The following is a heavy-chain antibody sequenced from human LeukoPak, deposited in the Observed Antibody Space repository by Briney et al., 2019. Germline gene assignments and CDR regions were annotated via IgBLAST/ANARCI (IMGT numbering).Heavy chain of an antibody. J-gene: IGHJ4*02. V-gene: IGHV4-39*02. CDR2: IHYSETT. CDR3: ARGPTYQPIDF. Sequence: SETLSLTCTVSGGSISSSNYYWGWIRQPPGKGLEWIASIHYSETTYYNPSLKSRVTISVDTSKNHFSLKLSSVTAADTAVYYCARGPTYQPIDFWGQGTLVTVSS. D-gene: IGHD2-2*01. CDR1: GGSISSSNYY.